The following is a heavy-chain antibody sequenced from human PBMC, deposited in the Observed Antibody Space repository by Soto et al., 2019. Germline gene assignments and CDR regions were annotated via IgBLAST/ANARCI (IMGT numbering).Heavy chain of an antibody. V-gene: IGHV5-10-1*03. Sequence: EVQLVQSGAEVKKPGESLRISCQGSGYYFTTYWITWVRQVPGEGLEWMGRIDPSNSYTSYSPSFQGHVTISADTSISTADLQGTSLKASDSAMDYCARGSAYCKGGSCYGSVDPGGQGTLVTVSS. D-gene: IGHD3-10*01. J-gene: IGHJ5*02. CDR1: GYYFTTYW. CDR3: ARGSAYCKGGSCYGSVDP. CDR2: IDPSNSYT.